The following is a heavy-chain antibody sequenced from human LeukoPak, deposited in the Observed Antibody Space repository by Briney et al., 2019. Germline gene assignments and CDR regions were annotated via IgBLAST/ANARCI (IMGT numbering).Heavy chain of an antibody. J-gene: IGHJ4*02. Sequence: GGSLRLSCAASGFTFSSYGMHWVRQAPGKGLGWVAVISYDGSNKYYADSVKGRFTISRDNSKNTLYLQMNSLRAEDTAVYYCAKDRPTYYYDSSGYYSNWGQGTLVTVSS. CDR2: ISYDGSNK. V-gene: IGHV3-30*18. D-gene: IGHD3-22*01. CDR3: AKDRPTYYYDSSGYYSN. CDR1: GFTFSSYG.